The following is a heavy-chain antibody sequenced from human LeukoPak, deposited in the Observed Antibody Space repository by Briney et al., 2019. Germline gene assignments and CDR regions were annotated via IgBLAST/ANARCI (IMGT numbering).Heavy chain of an antibody. V-gene: IGHV4-59*01. CDR1: GASISGYY. Sequence: SETLSLTCTVSGASISGYYWSWIRQPPGKGLEWIGDIFYSGSTNYNPSLKSRLTMSVDMSKNQFSLRLNSMTAADTAVYYCARVAPTTPAYYYYGMDVWGQGTTVTVSS. J-gene: IGHJ6*02. D-gene: IGHD1-26*01. CDR3: ARVAPTTPAYYYYGMDV. CDR2: IFYSGST.